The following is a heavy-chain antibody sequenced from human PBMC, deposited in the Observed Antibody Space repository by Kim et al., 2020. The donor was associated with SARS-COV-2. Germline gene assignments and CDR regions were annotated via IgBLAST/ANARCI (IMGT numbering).Heavy chain of an antibody. CDR3: ARDGIVDTAMVLFDY. D-gene: IGHD5-18*01. J-gene: IGHJ4*02. CDR1: GFTFSSYG. V-gene: IGHV3-33*01. Sequence: GGSLRLSCAASGFTFSSYGMHWVRQAPGKGLEWVAVIWYDGSNKYYADSVKGRFTISRDNSKNTLYLQMNSLRAEDTAVYYCARDGIVDTAMVLFDYWGQGTLVTVSS. CDR2: IWYDGSNK.